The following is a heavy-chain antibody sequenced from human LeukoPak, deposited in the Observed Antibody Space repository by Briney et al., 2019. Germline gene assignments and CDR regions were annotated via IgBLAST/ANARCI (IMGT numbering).Heavy chain of an antibody. J-gene: IGHJ5*02. D-gene: IGHD5-18*01. CDR2: INHSGST. V-gene: IGHV4-34*01. Sequence: SETLSLTCAVSGGSFSGYYWSWIRQPPGKGLEWIGEINHSGSTNYNPSLKSRVTISVDTSKNQFSLKLSSVTAADTAVYYCARGRGYSYGRCWFDPWGQGTLVTVSS. CDR3: ARGRGYSYGRCWFDP. CDR1: GGSFSGYY.